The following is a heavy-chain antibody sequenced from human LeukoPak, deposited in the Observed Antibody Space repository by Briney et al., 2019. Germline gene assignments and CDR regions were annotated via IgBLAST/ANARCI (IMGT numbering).Heavy chain of an antibody. CDR1: GFTFSSYS. J-gene: IGHJ4*02. Sequence: SGGSLRLSCAASGFTFSSYSMNWVRQAPGKGLEWVSSISSSSSYIYYADSVKGRFTISRDNAKNSLYLQMNSLRAEDTAVYYCARDRPYSSSWYMIDYWGQGTLVTVSS. D-gene: IGHD6-13*01. CDR3: ARDRPYSSSWYMIDY. CDR2: ISSSSSYI. V-gene: IGHV3-21*01.